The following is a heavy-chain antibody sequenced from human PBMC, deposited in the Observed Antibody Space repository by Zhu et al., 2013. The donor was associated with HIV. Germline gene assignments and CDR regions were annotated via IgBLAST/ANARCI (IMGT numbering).Heavy chain of an antibody. D-gene: IGHD2-15*01. J-gene: IGHJ4*02. CDR2: TRSKPYSYTT. CDR3: ATSGSPCSGGTCYSGASGST. V-gene: IGHV3-72*01. Sequence: EVQLVESGGGLVQPGGSLRLSCAASGFSFSDHYMDWVRQAPGKGLEWVGRTRSKPYSYTTEYAASVKGRFAISRDDSKNSLSLQMNSLKTEDTAVYYCATSGSPCSGGTCYSGASGSTWGQGTLVTVS. CDR1: GFSFSDHY.